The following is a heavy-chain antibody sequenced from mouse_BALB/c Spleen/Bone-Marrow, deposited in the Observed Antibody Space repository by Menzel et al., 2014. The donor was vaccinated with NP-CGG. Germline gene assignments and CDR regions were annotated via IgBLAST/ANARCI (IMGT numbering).Heavy chain of an antibody. V-gene: IGHV5-12*02. Sequence: EVQVVESGGGLVQPGGSLKLSRATSGFTFSDYYMYWVRQTPEKRLEWVAYISNGGGSTYYPDTVKGRFTISRDNAKNTLCLQMSRLKSEDTAMYYCARRGWYYAMDYWGQGTSVTVSS. J-gene: IGHJ4*01. D-gene: IGHD2-3*01. CDR2: ISNGGGST. CDR3: ARRGWYYAMDY. CDR1: GFTFSDYY.